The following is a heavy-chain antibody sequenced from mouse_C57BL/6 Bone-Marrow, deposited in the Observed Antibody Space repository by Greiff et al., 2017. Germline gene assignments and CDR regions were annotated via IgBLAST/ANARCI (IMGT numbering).Heavy chain of an antibody. D-gene: IGHD1-1*01. V-gene: IGHV1-74*01. CDR1: GYTFTSYW. CDR3: AIRRYYGSSYYYAMDY. J-gene: IGHJ4*01. CDR2: IHPSDSAT. Sequence: QVQLQQPGAELVKPGASVKVSCKASGYTFTSYWMHWVKQRPGQGLEWIGRIHPSDSATTSNQKFKGKATLTVDKSSSTAYMQLSSLTSEDAAVYYWAIRRYYGSSYYYAMDYWGQGTSVTVAS.